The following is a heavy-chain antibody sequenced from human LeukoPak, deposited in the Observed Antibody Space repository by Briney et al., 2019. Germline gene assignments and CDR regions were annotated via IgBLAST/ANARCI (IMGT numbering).Heavy chain of an antibody. Sequence: AAVKVPSMASRYTFTSYYMHWVRQAPGQGLEWMGIINPSGGSTSYAQKFQGRVTMTRDTSTSTVYMELSSLRSDDTAVYHCARHIAVSSGGYYFDSWGQGTLVTVSS. CDR1: RYTFTSYY. V-gene: IGHV1-46*01. CDR3: ARHIAVSSGGYYFDS. J-gene: IGHJ4*02. D-gene: IGHD6-19*01. CDR2: INPSGGST.